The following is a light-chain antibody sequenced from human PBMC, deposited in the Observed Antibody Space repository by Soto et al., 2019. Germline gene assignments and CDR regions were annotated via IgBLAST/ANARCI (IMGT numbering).Light chain of an antibody. CDR1: SSGVGSYNL. J-gene: IGLJ2*01. CDR3: CSYAGSSTLV. Sequence: QSALTQPASVSGSPGHAITISFTGTSSGVGSYNLVYWYQQHPGKAPKLMIYEVSKRPSGVYNRFSGSKSGNTASLTTSGLQAENEADYYFCSYAGSSTLVFGGGTKVTVL. CDR2: EVS. V-gene: IGLV2-23*02.